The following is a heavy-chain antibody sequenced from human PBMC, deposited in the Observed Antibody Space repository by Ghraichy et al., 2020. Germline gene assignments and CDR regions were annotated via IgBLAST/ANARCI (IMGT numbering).Heavy chain of an antibody. V-gene: IGHV3-23*01. Sequence: GGSLRLSCAASGFTFSSYAMSWVRQAPGKGLEWVSAISGSGGSTYYADSVKGRFTISRDNSKNTLYLQMNSLRAEDTAVYYCAKTSQTGTLGYYYYYMDVWGKGTTVTVSS. CDR3: AKTSQTGTLGYYYYYMDV. CDR1: GFTFSSYA. D-gene: IGHD1-1*01. J-gene: IGHJ6*03. CDR2: ISGSGGST.